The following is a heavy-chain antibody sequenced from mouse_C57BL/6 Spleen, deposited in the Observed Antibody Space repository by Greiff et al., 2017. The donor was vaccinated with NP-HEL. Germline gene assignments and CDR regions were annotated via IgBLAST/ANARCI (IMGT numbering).Heavy chain of an antibody. J-gene: IGHJ1*03. CDR2: INYDGSST. CDR1: GFTFSDYY. Sequence: EVQLVESEGGLVQPGSSMKLSCTASGFTFSDYYMAWVRQVPEKGLEWVANINYDGSSTYYLDSLKSRFIISRDNAKNILYLQMSSLKSEDTATYYCARERENYYGSWYFDVWGTGTTVTVSS. CDR3: ARERENYYGSWYFDV. D-gene: IGHD1-1*01. V-gene: IGHV5-16*01.